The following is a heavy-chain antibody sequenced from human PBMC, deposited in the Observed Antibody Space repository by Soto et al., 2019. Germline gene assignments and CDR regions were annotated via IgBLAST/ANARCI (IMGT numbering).Heavy chain of an antibody. CDR1: GGSVSSGSYY. D-gene: IGHD2-15*01. Sequence: SETLSLTCTVSGGSVSSGSYYWSWIRQPPGKGLEWIGYIYYSGSTNYNPSLKSRVTISVDTSKSQFSLKLSSVTAADTAVYYCARDLDYCSGGSCYSLGYFDYWGQGTLVTVSS. J-gene: IGHJ4*02. V-gene: IGHV4-61*01. CDR3: ARDLDYCSGGSCYSLGYFDY. CDR2: IYYSGST.